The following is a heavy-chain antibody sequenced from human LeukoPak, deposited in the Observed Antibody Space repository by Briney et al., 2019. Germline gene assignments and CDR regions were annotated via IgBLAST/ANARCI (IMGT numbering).Heavy chain of an antibody. CDR2: IYSGGST. CDR3: ARDASGSFGVPYWYFDL. J-gene: IGHJ2*01. Sequence: PGGSLRLSCAASGFTVSSNYMSWVRQAPGKGLEWVSVIYSGGSTYYADSVKGRFTISRDNSKNTLYLQMNSLRAEDTAVYYCARDASGSFGVPYWYFDLWGRGTLVTVSS. V-gene: IGHV3-53*01. D-gene: IGHD1-26*01. CDR1: GFTVSSNY.